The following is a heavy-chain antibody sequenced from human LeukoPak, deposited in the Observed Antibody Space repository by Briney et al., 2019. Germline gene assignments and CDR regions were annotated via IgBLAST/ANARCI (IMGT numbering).Heavy chain of an antibody. J-gene: IGHJ4*02. CDR2: IRYDGNNK. D-gene: IGHD3-22*01. CDR1: EFTFSSYG. V-gene: IGHV3-30*02. CDR3: AKTLRDSSGYYAAGN. Sequence: PGGSLRLSCAASEFTFSSYGMHWVRQAPGKGLEWVAFIRYDGNNKQYADSVKGRFTISRDDSKNTLYLQMNSLRAEDTAMYYCAKTLRDSSGYYAAGNWGQGTLFTVSS.